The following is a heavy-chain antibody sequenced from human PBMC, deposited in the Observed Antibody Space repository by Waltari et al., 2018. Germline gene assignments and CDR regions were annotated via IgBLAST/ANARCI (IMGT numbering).Heavy chain of an antibody. D-gene: IGHD3-10*01. J-gene: IGHJ4*02. Sequence: QVQLQQWGAGLLKPSETLSLTCAVYGGSFSGSYWSWIRQPPGKGLEWIGEINHSGSTNYNPSLKSRVTISVDTSKNQFSLKLSSVTAADTAVYYCASRKITMVRGVTPFDYWGQGTLVTVSS. CDR2: INHSGST. CDR1: GGSFSGSY. CDR3: ASRKITMVRGVTPFDY. V-gene: IGHV4-34*01.